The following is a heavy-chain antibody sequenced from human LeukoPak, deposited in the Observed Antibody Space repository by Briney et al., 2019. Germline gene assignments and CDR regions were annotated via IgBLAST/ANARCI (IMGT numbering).Heavy chain of an antibody. CDR1: GYTFTSYD. V-gene: IGHV1-8*03. Sequence: ASVKVSCKASGYTFTSYDINWVRQATGQGLEWMGWMNPNSGNTGYAQKFQGRVTITRNTSISTAYMELSSLRSEDTAVYYCARVRIIAVLADDAFDIWGQGTVVTVSS. J-gene: IGHJ3*02. CDR3: ARVRIIAVLADDAFDI. CDR2: MNPNSGNT. D-gene: IGHD3-3*02.